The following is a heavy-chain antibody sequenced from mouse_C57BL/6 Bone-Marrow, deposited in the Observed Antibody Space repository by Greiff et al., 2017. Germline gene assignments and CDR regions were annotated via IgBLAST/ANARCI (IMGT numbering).Heavy chain of an antibody. CDR2: INPSNGGT. V-gene: IGHV1-53*01. Sequence: QVQLQQPGTELVKPGASVKLSCKASGYTFTSYWLHWVKQRPGQGLEWIGNINPSNGGTNYNEKFKSKATLTVDNSSSTAYMQLCSLTSEDSAFYNCARGCIYYYGSYDYWGQGTTLTVSA. CDR1: GYTFTSYW. CDR3: ARGCIYYYGSYDY. J-gene: IGHJ2*01. D-gene: IGHD1-1*01.